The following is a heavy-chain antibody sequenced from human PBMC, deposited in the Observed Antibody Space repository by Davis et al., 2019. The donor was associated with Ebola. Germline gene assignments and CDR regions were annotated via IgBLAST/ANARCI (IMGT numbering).Heavy chain of an antibody. D-gene: IGHD2-2*01. CDR2: IYYSGST. V-gene: IGHV4-34*09. CDR3: ARGSYCSSTSCYQPSHLSNWFDP. Sequence: MPSETLSLTCAVYGGSFSGYYWSWIRQPPGKGLEWIGYIYYSGSTYYNPSLKSRVTISVDTSKNQFSLKLSSVTAADTAVYYCARGSYCSSTSCYQPSHLSNWFDPWGQGTLVTVSS. J-gene: IGHJ5*02. CDR1: GGSFSGYY.